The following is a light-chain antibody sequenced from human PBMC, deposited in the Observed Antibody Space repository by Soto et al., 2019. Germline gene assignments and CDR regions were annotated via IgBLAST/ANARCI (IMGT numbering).Light chain of an antibody. CDR2: GAA. CDR1: QNISRAF. V-gene: IGKV3-20*01. CDR3: WQYGGTPPVT. J-gene: IGKJ4*01. Sequence: ELVLTQSPGTLALSPCARAALSCSASQNISRAFLAWYLQKPRQALPFLIYGAASRATGIPDSLSGSGAGTDVSLTIIRLEPDDFAVYYCWQYGGTPPVTFGGGTKVDIK.